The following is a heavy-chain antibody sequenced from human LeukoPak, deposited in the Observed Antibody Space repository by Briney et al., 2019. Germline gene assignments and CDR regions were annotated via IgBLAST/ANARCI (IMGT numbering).Heavy chain of an antibody. CDR2: ITRDGRST. D-gene: IGHD3-16*01. J-gene: IGHJ6*04. CDR1: GFTFSSSW. V-gene: IGHV3-74*01. Sequence: GGSLRLSCAASGFTFSSSWMHWVRHAPGKGLVWVSRITRDGRSTTYADSVKGRFTTSRDNAKNTLYLQMDSLRGDDTAVYYWARDPGYESWSPFWGGMDVWGKGTTVIVSS. CDR3: ARDPGYESWSPFWGGMDV.